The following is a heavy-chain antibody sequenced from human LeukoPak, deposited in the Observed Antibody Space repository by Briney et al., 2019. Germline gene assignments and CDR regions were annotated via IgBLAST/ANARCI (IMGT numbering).Heavy chain of an antibody. V-gene: IGHV1-2*02. CDR3: ARGLCSSTSCYRYYYYYGMDV. CDR2: INPNSGGT. J-gene: IGHJ6*02. Sequence: ASVKVSCKASGYTFTGYYMHWVRQAPGQGLEWMGWINPNSGGTNYAQKFQGRVTMTRDTSISTAYMELSRLRSDDTAVYYCARGLCSSTSCYRYYYYYGMDVWGQGTTVTASS. D-gene: IGHD2-2*01. CDR1: GYTFTGYY.